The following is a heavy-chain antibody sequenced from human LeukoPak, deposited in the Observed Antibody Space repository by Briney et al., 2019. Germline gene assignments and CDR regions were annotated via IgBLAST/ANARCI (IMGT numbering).Heavy chain of an antibody. Sequence: SVKVSCKASGGTFSSYVISWVRQAPGQGLEWMGGIIPIFGTANYAQKFQGRVTITADESTSTAYMELSSLRSEDTAVYYCARGSQRLGVPAAMYGMDVWGKGTTVTVSS. V-gene: IGHV1-69*13. CDR1: GGTFSSYV. D-gene: IGHD2-2*01. CDR2: IIPIFGTA. J-gene: IGHJ6*04. CDR3: ARGSQRLGVPAAMYGMDV.